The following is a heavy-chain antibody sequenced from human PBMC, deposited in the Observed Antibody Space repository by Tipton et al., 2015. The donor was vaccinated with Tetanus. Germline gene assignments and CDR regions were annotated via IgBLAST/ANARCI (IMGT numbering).Heavy chain of an antibody. Sequence: QSGPEVKKPGASVKIYCKASGYNFTTYNIHWMRQAPGQGLEWMGGIIPSLGSTTYAPKFQGRITITADEVTTTAYMEVSSLTSEDTAVFYCARGGSYLGIYYYYAMDVWGQGTTVTVSS. CDR3: ARGGSYLGIYYYYAMDV. D-gene: IGHD1-26*01. CDR2: IIPSLGST. J-gene: IGHJ6*01. CDR1: GYNFTTYN. V-gene: IGHV1-69*13.